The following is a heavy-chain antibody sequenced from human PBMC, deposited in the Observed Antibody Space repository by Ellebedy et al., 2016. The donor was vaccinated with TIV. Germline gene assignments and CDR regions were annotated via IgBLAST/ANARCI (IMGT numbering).Heavy chain of an antibody. CDR1: GFTFSSYA. D-gene: IGHD6-13*01. V-gene: IGHV3-30-3*01. J-gene: IGHJ4*02. Sequence: GGSLRLXXAASGFTFSSYAMHWVRQAPGKGLEWVAVISYDGSNKYYADSVKGRFTISRDNAKNSLYLQMNSLRAEDTAVYYCARDLGPYSSSWHIDYWGQGTLVTVSS. CDR3: ARDLGPYSSSWHIDY. CDR2: ISYDGSNK.